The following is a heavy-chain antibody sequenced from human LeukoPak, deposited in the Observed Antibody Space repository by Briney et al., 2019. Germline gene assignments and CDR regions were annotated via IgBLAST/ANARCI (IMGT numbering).Heavy chain of an antibody. CDR2: IYSGGST. D-gene: IGHD3-10*01. V-gene: IGHV3-53*04. CDR3: ARGYGGNYFDY. Sequence: GGSLRLSCAASGFTVSSNYMSWVRQAPGKGLEWVSVIYSGGSTYYADSVKGRFTISRHNSKNTLYLQMNSLRAEGTAVYYCARGYGGNYFDYWGQGTLVTVSS. J-gene: IGHJ4*02. CDR1: GFTVSSNY.